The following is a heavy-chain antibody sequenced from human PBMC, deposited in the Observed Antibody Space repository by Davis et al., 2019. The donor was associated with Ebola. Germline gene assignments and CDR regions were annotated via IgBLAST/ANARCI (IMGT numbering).Heavy chain of an antibody. D-gene: IGHD2-8*02. CDR3: ARHKTYCTGGVCPYYYGMDV. CDR1: GGSFSGYY. CDR2: INHSGST. V-gene: IGHV4-34*01. Sequence: MPSETLSLTCAVYGGSFSGYYWSWIRQPPGKGPEWIGEINHSGSTNYNPSLKSRVTISVDTSKNQFSLKLSSVTAADTAVYYCARHKTYCTGGVCPYYYGMDVWGQGTTVTVSS. J-gene: IGHJ6*02.